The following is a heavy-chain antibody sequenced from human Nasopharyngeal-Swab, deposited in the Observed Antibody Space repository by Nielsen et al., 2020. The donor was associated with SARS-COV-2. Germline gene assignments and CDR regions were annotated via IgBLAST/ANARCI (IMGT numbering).Heavy chain of an antibody. V-gene: IGHV3-30*03. CDR3: ASLRADTPDFAY. D-gene: IGHD2-15*01. CDR1: RFTFSRWP. CDR2: ISSDGSDK. Sequence: GGSLRLSCVASRFTFSRWPMHWVRQAPGKGLEWVTVISSDGSDKQYVDSVKGRFTISRDNSKNTLYLQMKSLRAEDTGVYYCASLRADTPDFAYGGQGTLVTVSS. J-gene: IGHJ4*02.